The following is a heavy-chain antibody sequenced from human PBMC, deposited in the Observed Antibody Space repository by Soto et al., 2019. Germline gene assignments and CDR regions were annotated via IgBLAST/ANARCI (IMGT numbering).Heavy chain of an antibody. CDR3: ARNYGHAFDI. V-gene: IGHV4-59*01. J-gene: IGHJ3*02. CDR2: IYYSGST. CDR1: DGSSRGYG. D-gene: IGHD1-7*01. Sequence: PSETLSLTCTVSDGSSRGYGWSWIRQPPGKGLEWIGYIYYSGSTNYNPSLKSRVTISVDTSKNQFSLKLSSVTAADTAVYYCARNYGHAFDIWGQGTMVTVSS.